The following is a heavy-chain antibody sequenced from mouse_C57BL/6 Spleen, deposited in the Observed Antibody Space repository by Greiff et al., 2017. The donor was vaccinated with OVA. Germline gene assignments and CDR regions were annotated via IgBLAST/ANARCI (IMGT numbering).Heavy chain of an antibody. Sequence: QVQLQQPGAELVMPGASVKLSCKASGYTFTSYWMHWVKQRPGQGLEWIGEIDPSDSYTNYNQKFKGQSTLTVDKSSSTAYMQLSSLTSEDSAVDYCARLDYGSSYGFDYWGQGTTLTVSS. CDR2: IDPSDSYT. J-gene: IGHJ2*01. D-gene: IGHD1-1*01. CDR1: GYTFTSYW. CDR3: ARLDYGSSYGFDY. V-gene: IGHV1-69*01.